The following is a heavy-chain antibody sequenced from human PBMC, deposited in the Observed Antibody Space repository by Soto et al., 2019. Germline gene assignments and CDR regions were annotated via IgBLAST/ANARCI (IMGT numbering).Heavy chain of an antibody. CDR1: GGSISSSSYY. CDR3: ARRLERQSYYYYYMDV. J-gene: IGHJ6*03. D-gene: IGHD1-1*01. V-gene: IGHV4-39*01. Sequence: SETLSLTCTVSGGSISSSSYYWGWIRQPPGKGLEWIGSIYYSGSTYYNPSLKSRVTISVDTSKNQFSLKLSSVTAADTAVYYCARRLERQSYYYYYMDVWGKGTTVTVSS. CDR2: IYYSGST.